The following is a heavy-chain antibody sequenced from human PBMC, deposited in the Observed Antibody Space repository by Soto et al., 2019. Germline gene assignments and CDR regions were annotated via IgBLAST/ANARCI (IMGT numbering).Heavy chain of an antibody. CDR1: GFAFSTFD. CDR3: ARGRSFSYDSTPPPMFDP. J-gene: IGHJ5*02. Sequence: LRLSCAGSGFAFSTFDIHWVRQAPGKGLEWVSGIGTLSDTFYAASVQGRFTISRQNAKNSVYLQMNSLRAGDTAFYYCARGRSFSYDSTPPPMFDPWGQGTLVTVSS. CDR2: IGTLSDT. D-gene: IGHD3-10*01. V-gene: IGHV3-13*01.